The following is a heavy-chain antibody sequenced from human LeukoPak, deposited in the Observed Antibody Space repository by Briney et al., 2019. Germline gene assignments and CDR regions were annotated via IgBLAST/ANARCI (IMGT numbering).Heavy chain of an antibody. D-gene: IGHD3-10*01. CDR3: ARDYRGSQPDLEYYFDY. Sequence: SETLSLTCTVSGGSISRYYWSWIRQPPGKGLEWIGYISYTGSTTYNSSLKSRVTISLDTSQNQFSLKLTSVTPADTAVYYCARDYRGSQPDLEYYFDYWGQGTLVTVSS. J-gene: IGHJ4*02. V-gene: IGHV4-59*01. CDR1: GGSISRYY. CDR2: ISYTGST.